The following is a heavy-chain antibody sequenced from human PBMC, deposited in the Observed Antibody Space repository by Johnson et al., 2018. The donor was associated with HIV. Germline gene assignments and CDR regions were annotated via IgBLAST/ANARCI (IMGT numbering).Heavy chain of an antibody. Sequence: QVQLVESGGGLVKPGGSLRLSCAASGFTFSDYYMSWIRQAPGKGLGWVSYISSSGRTIYYADSVKGRFTISRDNSKNTLYLQMNSLRAEDTAVYYCAKDLDYYGSGLIWGQGTMVTVSS. CDR3: AKDLDYYGSGLI. V-gene: IGHV3-11*04. CDR2: ISSSGRTI. J-gene: IGHJ3*02. CDR1: GFTFSDYY. D-gene: IGHD3-10*01.